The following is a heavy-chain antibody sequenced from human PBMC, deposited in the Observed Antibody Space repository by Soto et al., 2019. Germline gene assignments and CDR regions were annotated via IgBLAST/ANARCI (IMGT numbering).Heavy chain of an antibody. CDR3: AKDRKSGSGWYWDY. J-gene: IGHJ4*02. V-gene: IGHV3-23*01. CDR2: ISGSGTST. CDR1: GFTFSNAW. Sequence: GGSLRLSCAASGFTFSNAWMSWVRQAPGKGLEWVSAISGSGTSTYDADSVKGRFSISRDNSKNTLYLQMNSLRAEDTAAYYSAKDRKSGSGWYWDYWGQGTLVTVSS. D-gene: IGHD6-19*01.